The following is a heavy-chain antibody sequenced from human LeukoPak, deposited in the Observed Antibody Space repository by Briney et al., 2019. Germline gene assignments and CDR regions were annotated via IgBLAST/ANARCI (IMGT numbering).Heavy chain of an antibody. CDR2: ISAYNGNT. Sequence: SSVKVSFKASVYAFTSYGISWVRQAPGQRLEWMGWISAYNGNTNYAQKPQGRVTMTTDSSTSTAYMELRSLRSDDTAVYYCARDKRGYCSSTSCYHESFDYWGQGTLVTVSS. CDR1: VYAFTSYG. V-gene: IGHV1-18*01. CDR3: ARDKRGYCSSTSCYHESFDY. J-gene: IGHJ4*02. D-gene: IGHD2-2*01.